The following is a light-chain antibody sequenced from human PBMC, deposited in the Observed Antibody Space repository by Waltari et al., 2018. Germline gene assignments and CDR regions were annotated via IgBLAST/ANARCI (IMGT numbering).Light chain of an antibody. CDR1: QSVSSSY. V-gene: IGKV3-20*01. J-gene: IGKJ4*01. CDR2: GAS. Sequence: EIVLTQSPGTLSLSPGDRATLSCRASQSVSSSYLAWYQQKPGQAPRLLIYGASSRATGIPDRCSGSGSGTDFTLTISRLEPEDFAVYDCQQYGSSLFTFGGGTKVEIK. CDR3: QQYGSSLFT.